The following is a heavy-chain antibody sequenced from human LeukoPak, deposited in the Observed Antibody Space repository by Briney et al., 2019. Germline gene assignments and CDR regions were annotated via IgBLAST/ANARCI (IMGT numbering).Heavy chain of an antibody. Sequence: GASVKVSCKASGYTFTGYYMPWVRQAPGQGLEWMGWINPNSGGTNYAQKFQGRVTMTRDTSISTAYMELSRLRSDDTAVYYCARVLSITGTVNWFDPWGQGALVTVSS. CDR1: GYTFTGYY. J-gene: IGHJ5*02. CDR3: ARVLSITGTVNWFDP. D-gene: IGHD1-20*01. CDR2: INPNSGGT. V-gene: IGHV1-2*02.